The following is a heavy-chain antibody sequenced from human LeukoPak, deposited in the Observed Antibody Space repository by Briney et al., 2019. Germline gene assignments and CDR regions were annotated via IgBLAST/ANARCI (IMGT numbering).Heavy chain of an antibody. Sequence: SETLSLTCTVSGGSISSTTYYWGWIRQPPGKGLEWIANIDHSGNTYYSPSLKSRVTFLVDTSKNQFSLKMTSVTAADTAIYYCGRVVFSRAAFDIWGRGTMVTVS. J-gene: IGHJ3*02. V-gene: IGHV4-39*01. CDR2: IDHSGNT. CDR1: GGSISSTTYY. CDR3: GRVVFSRAAFDI. D-gene: IGHD3-16*01.